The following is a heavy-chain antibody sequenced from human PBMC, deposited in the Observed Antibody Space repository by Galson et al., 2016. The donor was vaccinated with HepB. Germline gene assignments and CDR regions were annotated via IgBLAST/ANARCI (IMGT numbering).Heavy chain of an antibody. Sequence: SLRLSCAASGFTFDDYTMHWVRQAPGRGLEWVALICWDGRSPDYADSVKGRSTISRDNRENSLFLQMNSLRTEDTALYYCAKDWGSLWESSGKGMDVWGQGTTVTVSS. CDR1: GFTFDDYT. CDR2: ICWDGRSP. CDR3: AKDWGSLWESSGKGMDV. D-gene: IGHD3-10*01. J-gene: IGHJ6*02. V-gene: IGHV3-43*01.